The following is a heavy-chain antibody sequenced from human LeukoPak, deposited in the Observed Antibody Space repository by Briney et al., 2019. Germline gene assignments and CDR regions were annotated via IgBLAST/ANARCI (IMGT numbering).Heavy chain of an antibody. CDR3: ARDSGPFLEWLSHDVRYYFDY. Sequence: PSQTLSLTCTVSGGSISSGSYYWSWIRQPAGKGLEWIGRIYTSGSTNYNPSLKSRVTISVDTSKNQFSLKMSSVTAADTAVYYCARDSGPFLEWLSHDVRYYFDYWGQRTLVTVSS. CDR2: IYTSGST. D-gene: IGHD3-3*01. J-gene: IGHJ4*02. CDR1: GGSISSGSYY. V-gene: IGHV4-61*02.